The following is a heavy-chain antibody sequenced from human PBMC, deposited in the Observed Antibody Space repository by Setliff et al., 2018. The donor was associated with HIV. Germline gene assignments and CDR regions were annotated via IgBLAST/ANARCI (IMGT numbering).Heavy chain of an antibody. CDR2: INWDSNTI. D-gene: IGHD4-4*01. Sequence: GGSLRLSCAASGFKFDDYPMHWVRQAPGKGLEWVSLINWDSNTIYYADSVKGRFTISRDNAKNSLYLQMNSLRAEETAVYYCARASSKDYYYYYMDVWGKGTTVTVSS. J-gene: IGHJ6*03. CDR3: ARASSKDYYYYYMDV. V-gene: IGHV3-43D*03. CDR1: GFKFDDYP.